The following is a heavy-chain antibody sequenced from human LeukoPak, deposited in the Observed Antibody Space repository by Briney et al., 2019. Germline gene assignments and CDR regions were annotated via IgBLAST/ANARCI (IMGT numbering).Heavy chain of an antibody. CDR3: AAPLTVIPY. D-gene: IGHD4-17*01. CDR1: GFTVSGNY. Sequence: PGGSLRLSCAASGFTVSGNYMTWVRQVSGEGVEWVSVIYSGGSTYYTDSVQGRFSISRDNSQNTLYLQMNSLRAEDTAVYYCAAPLTVIPYWGQGTLVTVSS. CDR2: IYSGGST. V-gene: IGHV3-66*01. J-gene: IGHJ4*02.